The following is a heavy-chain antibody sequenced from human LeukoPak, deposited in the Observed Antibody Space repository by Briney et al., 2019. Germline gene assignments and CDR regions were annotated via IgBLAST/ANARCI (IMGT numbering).Heavy chain of an antibody. J-gene: IGHJ4*02. CDR1: GYTFTSYG. CDR3: ARDPAYCGGDCYVSFSN. Sequence: ASVKVSCKASGYTFTSYGISRVRQAPGQGLEWMGWISAYNGNTNYAQKLQGRVTMTTDTSTSTAYMELRSLRSDDTAVYYCARDPAYCGGDCYVSFSNWGQGTLVTVSS. CDR2: ISAYNGNT. V-gene: IGHV1-18*01. D-gene: IGHD2-21*02.